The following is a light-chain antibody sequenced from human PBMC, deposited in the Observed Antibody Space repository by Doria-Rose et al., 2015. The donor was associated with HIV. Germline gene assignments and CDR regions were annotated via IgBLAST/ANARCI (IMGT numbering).Light chain of an antibody. CDR2: GAS. V-gene: IGKV3-20*01. J-gene: IGKJ1*01. CDR3: HQYASSRT. Sequence: TQSSGTLSLSPGERATLSCRASQSVSANYLAWYQQRPGQSSRLLIYGASSSATDIPDRFSGSGSGTDFTLTISRLEPEDFAVYYCHQYASSRTFGQGTKVEIK. CDR1: QSVSANY.